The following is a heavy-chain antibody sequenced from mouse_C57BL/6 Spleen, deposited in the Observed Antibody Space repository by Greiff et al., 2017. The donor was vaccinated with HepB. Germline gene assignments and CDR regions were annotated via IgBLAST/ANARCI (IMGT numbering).Heavy chain of an antibody. CDR3: TVYYYGGAY. V-gene: IGHV6-3*01. CDR2: IRLKSDNYAT. CDR1: GFTFSNYW. Sequence: EVKLQESGGGLVQPGGSMKLSCVASGFTFSNYWMNWVRQSPEKGLEWVAQIRLKSDNYATHYAESVKGRFTISRDDSKSSVYLQMNNLRAEDTGIYYCTVYYYGGAYWGQGTLVTVSA. J-gene: IGHJ3*01. D-gene: IGHD1-1*01.